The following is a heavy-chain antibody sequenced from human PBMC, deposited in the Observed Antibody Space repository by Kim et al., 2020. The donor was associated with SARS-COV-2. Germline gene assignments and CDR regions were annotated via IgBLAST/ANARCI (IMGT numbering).Heavy chain of an antibody. CDR3: ARDRLGYGDPGY. V-gene: IGHV1-18*01. Sequence: NYAQKLQGRVTMTTDTSTSTAYMELRSLRSDDTAVYYCARDRLGYGDPGYWGQGTLVTVSS. D-gene: IGHD4-17*01. J-gene: IGHJ4*02.